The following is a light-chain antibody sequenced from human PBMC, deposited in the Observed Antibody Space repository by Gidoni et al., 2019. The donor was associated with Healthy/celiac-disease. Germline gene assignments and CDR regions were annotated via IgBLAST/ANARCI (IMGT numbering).Light chain of an antibody. J-gene: IGKJ5*01. CDR3: QQSYSTLIT. CDR2: AAS. CDR1: QSISSY. V-gene: IGKV1-39*01. Sequence: DIQMTQSPSSLSASVGDRVTITCRASQSISSYLNWYQQKPGKAPKLLIYAASSLQSGVPPRFSGSGSGTDFTITISSLQPEDFATYYCQQSYSTLITFGQGTRLEIK.